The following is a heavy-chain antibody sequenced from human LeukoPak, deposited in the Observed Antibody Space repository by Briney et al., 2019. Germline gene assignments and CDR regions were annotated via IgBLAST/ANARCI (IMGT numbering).Heavy chain of an antibody. CDR1: GGSFSGYY. J-gene: IGHJ3*02. D-gene: IGHD2-2*01. CDR3: ARAYCSSTSCYDRAFDI. V-gene: IGHV4-34*01. Sequence: SETLSLTCAVYGGSFSGYYWSWIRQPPGKGLEWFGEINHSGSTNYNPSLKSRVTISVDTSKNQFSLKLSSVTAADTAVYYCARAYCSSTSCYDRAFDIWGQGTMVTVSS. CDR2: INHSGST.